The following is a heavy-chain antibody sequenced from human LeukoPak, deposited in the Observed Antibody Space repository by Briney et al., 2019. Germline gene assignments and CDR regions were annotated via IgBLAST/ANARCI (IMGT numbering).Heavy chain of an antibody. D-gene: IGHD6-19*01. CDR3: ARDFWYSSGWYSDY. J-gene: IGHJ4*02. Sequence: ASVKVPCKASGYTFTSYGISWVRQAPGQGLEWMGWISAYNGNTNYAQKLQGRVTMTTDTSTSTAYMELRSLRSDDTAVYYCARDFWYSSGWYSDYWGQGTLVTVSS. CDR2: ISAYNGNT. V-gene: IGHV1-18*01. CDR1: GYTFTSYG.